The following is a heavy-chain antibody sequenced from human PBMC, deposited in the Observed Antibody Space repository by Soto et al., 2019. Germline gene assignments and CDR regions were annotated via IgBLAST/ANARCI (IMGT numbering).Heavy chain of an antibody. V-gene: IGHV5-51*01. CDR1: GYSFTSYW. Sequence: SLKISCKGSGYSFTSYWIGWVRQMPGKGLEWMGIIYPGDSDTRYSPSFQGQVTISADKSISTAYLQWSSLKASDTAMYYCARLGYDSRVDYFAAYYYGMDVWGQGTTVTVSS. J-gene: IGHJ6*02. D-gene: IGHD3-22*01. CDR2: IYPGDSDT. CDR3: ARLGYDSRVDYFAAYYYGMDV.